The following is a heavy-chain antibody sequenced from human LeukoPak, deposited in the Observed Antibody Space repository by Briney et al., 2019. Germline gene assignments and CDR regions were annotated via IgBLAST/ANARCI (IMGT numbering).Heavy chain of an antibody. D-gene: IGHD1-26*01. CDR2: INWNGGST. Sequence: PGGSLRLSCAASGFTFDDYGMSWVRQAPGKGLEWVSGINWNGGSTGYADSVKGRFTISRDNAKNSLYLQMNSLRAGDTAVYYCAKAMGATLFDYWGQGTLVTVSS. CDR3: AKAMGATLFDY. V-gene: IGHV3-20*04. J-gene: IGHJ4*02. CDR1: GFTFDDYG.